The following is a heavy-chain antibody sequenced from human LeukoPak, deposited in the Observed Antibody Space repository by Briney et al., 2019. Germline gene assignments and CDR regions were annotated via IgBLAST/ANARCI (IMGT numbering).Heavy chain of an antibody. J-gene: IGHJ4*02. CDR2: ISSSSTYK. Sequence: PGGSLRLSCAASGFTFSSYSMNWVRQAPGKGLEWVSSISSSSTYKYYADSVKGPLTISRDNAKNSLYLQMNSLRAEDTAVYYCAKGYSSGWHYFDSWGQGTLVTVSS. CDR3: AKGYSSGWHYFDS. CDR1: GFTFSSYS. D-gene: IGHD6-19*01. V-gene: IGHV3-21*01.